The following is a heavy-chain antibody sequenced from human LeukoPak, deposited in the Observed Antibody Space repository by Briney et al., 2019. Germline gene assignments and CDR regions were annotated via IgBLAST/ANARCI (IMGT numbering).Heavy chain of an antibody. D-gene: IGHD3-10*01. CDR3: ARHSTDGSGSYCDY. J-gene: IGHJ4*02. Sequence: PSETLSLTCAVYGGSFSGYYWSWIRQPPGKGLEWIGEINHSGSTNYNPSLKSRVTISVDTSKNQFSLKLSSVTAADTAVYYCARHSTDGSGSYCDYWGQGTLVTVSS. CDR1: GGSFSGYY. CDR2: INHSGST. V-gene: IGHV4-34*01.